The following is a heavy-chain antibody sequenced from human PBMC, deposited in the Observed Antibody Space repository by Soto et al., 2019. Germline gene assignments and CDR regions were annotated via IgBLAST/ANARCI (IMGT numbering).Heavy chain of an antibody. V-gene: IGHV1-3*01. D-gene: IGHD2-15*01. CDR2: INAGNGNT. J-gene: IGHJ5*02. CDR3: ARIGGSGRPLYH. Sequence: ASVKVSCKASGYTFTSYAIHWVRQAPGQRLEWMGWINAGNGNTKYSQKFQGRVTITRDTSASTAYMELSSLRSEDTAVYYCARIGGSGRPLYHWGQGTLVTVSS. CDR1: GYTFTSYA.